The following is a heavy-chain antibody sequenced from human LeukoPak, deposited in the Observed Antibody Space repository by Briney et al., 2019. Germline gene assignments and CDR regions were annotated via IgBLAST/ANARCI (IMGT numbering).Heavy chain of an antibody. V-gene: IGHV4-34*01. J-gene: IGHJ4*02. CDR3: ASLYYYDSSGYYS. Sequence: SETLSLTCAVYGGSFSGYYWSWIRQPPGKGLEWIGEINHSGSTKYNPSLKSRVTISVDTSKNQFSLKLSSVTAADTAVYYCASLYYYDSSGYYSWGQGTLVTVSS. CDR2: INHSGST. D-gene: IGHD3-22*01. CDR1: GGSFSGYY.